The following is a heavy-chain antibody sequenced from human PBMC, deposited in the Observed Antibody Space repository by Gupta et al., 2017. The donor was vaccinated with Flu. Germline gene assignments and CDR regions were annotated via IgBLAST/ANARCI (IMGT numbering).Heavy chain of an antibody. D-gene: IGHD1-7*01. J-gene: IGHJ4*02. Sequence: WVRQAPGKGLEWVAYISSAGTTIYYRDSVKGRFTISRDNARDTVYLQMNSLRVGDTAIYYCARGGPSTWNYVFAYQDWGQGTRVTVSS. CDR3: ARGGPSTWNYVFAYQD. V-gene: IGHV3-48*03. CDR2: ISSAGTTI.